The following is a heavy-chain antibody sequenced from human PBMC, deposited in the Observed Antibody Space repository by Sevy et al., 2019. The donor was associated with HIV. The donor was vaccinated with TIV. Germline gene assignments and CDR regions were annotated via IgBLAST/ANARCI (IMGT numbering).Heavy chain of an antibody. CDR2: IYSDGTT. D-gene: IGHD6-19*01. J-gene: IGHJ4*02. CDR3: ARRLSSAWYFDF. V-gene: IGHV3-53*01. Sequence: GGSLRLSCAASGFSVSRNHINWVRQAPGKGQEWISVIYSDGTTQYADSGKGRFTISRDTSNNTVYLQVSSLRADDTAGYYCARRLSSAWYFDFWGQGTLVTVSS. CDR1: GFSVSRNH.